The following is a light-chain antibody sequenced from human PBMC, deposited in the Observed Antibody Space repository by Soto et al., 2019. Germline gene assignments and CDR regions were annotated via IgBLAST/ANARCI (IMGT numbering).Light chain of an antibody. J-gene: IGKJ5*01. V-gene: IGKV1-5*03. CDR1: QSISSW. CDR2: KAS. CDR3: QEYNAYSMT. Sequence: DIQMTQFPSTLSAYVGDRVTITCRASQSISSWLAWYQQKPGKAPKLLIYKASTLETGVPSRFSGSGSGTEFTLSISSLQPDDSGTYYCQEYNAYSMTFGQGTRLEIK.